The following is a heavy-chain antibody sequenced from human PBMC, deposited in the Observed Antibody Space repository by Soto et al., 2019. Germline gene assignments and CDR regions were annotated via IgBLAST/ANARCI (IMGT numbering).Heavy chain of an antibody. CDR3: AKEGGLSGSYYISSSYYFDY. J-gene: IGHJ4*02. D-gene: IGHD1-26*01. CDR2: IYSGGST. CDR1: GFTVSSNY. V-gene: IGHV3-53*05. Sequence: GGSLRLSCAASGFTVSSNYMTWVRQAPGKGLEWVSAIYSGGSTYYADSVKGRFTISRDNSKNTLYLQMNSLRAEDTSVYYCAKEGGLSGSYYISSSYYFDYWGQGTLVTVSS.